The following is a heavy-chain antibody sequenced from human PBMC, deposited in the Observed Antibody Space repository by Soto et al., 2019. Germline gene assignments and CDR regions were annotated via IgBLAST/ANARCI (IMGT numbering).Heavy chain of an antibody. CDR2: ISYDGNNQ. CDR3: VRDGPHITIFGYGDY. J-gene: IGHJ4*02. V-gene: IGHV3-30-3*01. Sequence: ASWVTRRNHVVRWVLKTPGKGLEWVAHISYDGNNQYYADSVKGRFTISRDNSKNTLYLQMSSLRVDDTAVYYCVRDGPHITIFGYGDYWGQGNLVTVSS. CDR1: WVTRRNHV. D-gene: IGHD3-3*01.